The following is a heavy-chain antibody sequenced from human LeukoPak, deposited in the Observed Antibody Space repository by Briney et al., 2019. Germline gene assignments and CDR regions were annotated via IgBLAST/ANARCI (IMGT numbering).Heavy chain of an antibody. CDR3: ARWGTVATTGGYYYYGLDV. Sequence: KSSETLSLTCTVSGGSISSYYWSWIRQPPGKGLEWIGYIYYSGSTNYNPSLKSRVTISVDTSKNQFSLKLSSVTAADTAVYYCARWGTVATTGGYYYYGLDVWGQGTTVTVSS. J-gene: IGHJ6*02. CDR2: IYYSGST. V-gene: IGHV4-59*01. D-gene: IGHD5-12*01. CDR1: GGSISSYY.